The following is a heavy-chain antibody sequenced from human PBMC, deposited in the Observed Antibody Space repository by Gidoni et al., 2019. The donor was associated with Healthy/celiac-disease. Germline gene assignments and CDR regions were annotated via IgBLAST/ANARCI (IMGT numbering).Heavy chain of an antibody. J-gene: IGHJ4*02. V-gene: IGHV3-49*05. CDR3: TRGHGSGSIQVDY. CDR1: GFTFGNYA. CDR2: IRSKAYGGTT. Sequence: EVQLVESGGGLVKPGRSLRLSCTASGFTFGNYAMSWFRQAPGKGLEWVGFIRSKAYGGTTEYAASVKGRFTISRDDSKSIAYLQMNSLKTEDTAVYYCTRGHGSGSIQVDYWGQGTLVTVSS. D-gene: IGHD3-10*01.